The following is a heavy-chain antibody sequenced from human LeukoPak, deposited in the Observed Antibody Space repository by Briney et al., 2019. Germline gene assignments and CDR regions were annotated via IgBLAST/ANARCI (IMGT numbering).Heavy chain of an antibody. CDR2: ISAYNGNT. D-gene: IGHD2-2*01. V-gene: IGHV1-18*01. J-gene: IGHJ5*02. CDR3: ASDRKDIVVVPASLDP. CDR1: GYTFTSYG. Sequence: ASVKVSCKASGYTFTSYGISWVRQAPGQGLEWMGWISAYNGNTNYAQKLQGRVTMTTDTSTSTAYMELRSLRSDDTAVYYCASDRKDIVVVPASLDPWGQGTLVTVSS.